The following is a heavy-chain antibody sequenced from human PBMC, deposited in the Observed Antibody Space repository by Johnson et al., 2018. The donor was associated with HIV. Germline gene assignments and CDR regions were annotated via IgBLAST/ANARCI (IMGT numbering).Heavy chain of an antibody. CDR1: GFTFSSYA. V-gene: IGHV3-30-3*01. J-gene: IGHJ3*02. Sequence: QVQLVESGGGVVQPGRSLRLSCAASGFTFSSYAMHWVRQAPGKGLEWVAVISYDGSNKYYADSVKGRFTISRDNSKNTLYLQMNSLRAEDTAVYYCARGGVGRGDAFDIWGQGTMVTVSS. D-gene: IGHD3-10*01. CDR2: ISYDGSNK. CDR3: ARGGVGRGDAFDI.